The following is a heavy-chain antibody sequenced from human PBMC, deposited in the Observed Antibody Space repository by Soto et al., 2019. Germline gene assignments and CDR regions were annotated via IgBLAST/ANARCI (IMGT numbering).Heavy chain of an antibody. CDR2: ISSSSSYI. D-gene: IGHD3-16*01. Sequence: EVQLVESGGGLVKPGGSLRLSCAASGFTFSSYSMNWVRQAPGKGLEWVSSISSSSSYIYYADSVKGRFTISRDNAKKSLYLQMNSPRGGDTGVYYWGRDGGRRGGGYFDLWGRGTLVTVSS. CDR1: GFTFSSYS. CDR3: GRDGGRRGGGYFDL. V-gene: IGHV3-21*01. J-gene: IGHJ2*01.